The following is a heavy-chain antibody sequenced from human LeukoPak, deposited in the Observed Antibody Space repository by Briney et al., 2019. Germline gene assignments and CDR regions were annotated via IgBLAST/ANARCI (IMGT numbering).Heavy chain of an antibody. Sequence: SETLSLTCAVYGGSFSGYYWSWIRQPPGKGLEWIGEINHSGSTNYNPSLKSRVTISVDTPKNQFSLKLSSVTAADTAVYYCARVPVRYGSGSYYNPYYFDYWGQGTLVTVSS. CDR1: GGSFSGYY. J-gene: IGHJ4*02. CDR3: ARVPVRYGSGSYYNPYYFDY. V-gene: IGHV4-34*01. CDR2: INHSGST. D-gene: IGHD3-10*01.